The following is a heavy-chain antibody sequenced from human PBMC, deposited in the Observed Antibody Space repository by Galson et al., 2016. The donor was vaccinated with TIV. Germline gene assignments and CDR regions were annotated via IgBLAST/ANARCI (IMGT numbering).Heavy chain of an antibody. CDR1: GFAVRNFA. V-gene: IGHV3-23*01. Sequence: SLRLSCAASGFAVRNFAMSWVRQAPGKGLEWVSTISGTGISTYYADSVKGRFTISRDNSKNKMFLQMNSLRAEDTAIYYCAKDLFIAVPNTGAFDCWGQGTLVTVSS. D-gene: IGHD6-19*01. J-gene: IGHJ4*02. CDR2: ISGTGIST. CDR3: AKDLFIAVPNTGAFDC.